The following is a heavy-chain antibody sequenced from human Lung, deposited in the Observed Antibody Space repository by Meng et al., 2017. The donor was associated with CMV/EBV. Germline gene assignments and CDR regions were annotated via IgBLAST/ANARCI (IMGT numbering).Heavy chain of an antibody. D-gene: IGHD6-19*01. V-gene: IGHV4-4*02. CDR1: GGSVSSRNW. CDR2: IYHSGST. CDR3: ASFPPPGKQWLVTDY. Sequence: QVLLGVSGPGRVKPSGTLSLPFAVSGGSVSSRNWWSWVRQPPGKGLEWIGEIYHSGSTNYNPSLKSRVTISVDKSKNQFSLKLSSVTAADTAVYYCASFPPPGKQWLVTDYWGQGTLVTVSS. J-gene: IGHJ4*02.